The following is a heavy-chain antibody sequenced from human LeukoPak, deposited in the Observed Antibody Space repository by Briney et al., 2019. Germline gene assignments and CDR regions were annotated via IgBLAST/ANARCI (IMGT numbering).Heavy chain of an antibody. D-gene: IGHD6-13*01. CDR3: SREAGIATAIVWFDP. J-gene: IGHJ5*02. CDR2: INHSGST. CDR1: GGSFSGYY. Sequence: SETLSLTCAVYGGSFSGYYWSWIRQPPGKGLEWIGEINHSGSTKYNPSLKSRVTISVDTSKNQFSLKLSSVTAADTAVYYCSREAGIATAIVWFDPWGQGTLVTVSS. V-gene: IGHV4-34*01.